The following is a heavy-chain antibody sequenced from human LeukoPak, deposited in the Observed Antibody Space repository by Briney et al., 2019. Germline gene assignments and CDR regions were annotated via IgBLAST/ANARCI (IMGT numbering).Heavy chain of an antibody. J-gene: IGHJ3*02. CDR3: ARGSIVGATDAFDI. V-gene: IGHV3-11*01. CDR1: GFTFSDYY. D-gene: IGHD1-26*01. Sequence: GGSLRLSCVASGFTFSDYYMSWIRQAPGKGLEWVSYISSSGSTIYYADSVKGRFTISRDNAKNSLYLQMNSLRTEDTAVYYCARGSIVGATDAFDIWGQGTMVTVSS. CDR2: ISSSGSTI.